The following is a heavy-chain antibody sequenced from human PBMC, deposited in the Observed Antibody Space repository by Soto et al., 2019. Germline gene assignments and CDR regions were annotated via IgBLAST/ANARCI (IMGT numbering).Heavy chain of an antibody. J-gene: IGHJ5*02. CDR3: AVSVGASLNWFDP. CDR2: IYWDDDK. V-gene: IGHV2-5*02. Sequence: QITLKESGPTLVKPTQTLTLTCTFSGFSLSTSGVGVGWIRQPPGKALEWLALIYWDDDKGYSPSLMSRLTITKDTSINLLQFSMTTMDPVDTATYYCAVSVGASLNWFDPWGQGTLVIVSS. CDR1: GFSLSTSGVG. D-gene: IGHD1-26*01.